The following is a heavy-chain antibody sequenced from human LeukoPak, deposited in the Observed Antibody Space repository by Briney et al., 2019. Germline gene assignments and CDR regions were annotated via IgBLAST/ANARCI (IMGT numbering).Heavy chain of an antibody. J-gene: IGHJ3*02. CDR1: GGSISSYY. D-gene: IGHD3-22*01. CDR2: IYYSGST. V-gene: IGHV4-59*01. Sequence: SETLSLTCTVSGGSISSYYWSWIRQPPGKGLEWIGYIYYSGSTNYNPSLKSRVTISVDTSKNQFSLRLSSVTAADTAVYYCARHDSSGPYNAFDIWGRGTMVAVSS. CDR3: ARHDSSGPYNAFDI.